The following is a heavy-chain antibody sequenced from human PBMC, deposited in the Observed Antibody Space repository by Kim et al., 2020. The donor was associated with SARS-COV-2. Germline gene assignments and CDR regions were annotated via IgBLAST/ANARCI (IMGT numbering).Heavy chain of an antibody. D-gene: IGHD3-10*01. J-gene: IGHJ4*02. CDR1: GYTFTGYY. CDR3: ARVFGSESYYKLAY. CDR2: VNPNSGDT. Sequence: ASVKVSCKASGYTFTGYYIHWVRQAPGQGLEWVGRVNPNSGDTIYAQRFQGRVTMTRDKSISTAYMELSRLRYDDTAVYYCARVFGSESYYKLAYWGPGT. V-gene: IGHV1-2*06.